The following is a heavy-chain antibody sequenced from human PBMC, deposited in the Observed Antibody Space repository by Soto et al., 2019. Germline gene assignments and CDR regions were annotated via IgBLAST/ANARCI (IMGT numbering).Heavy chain of an antibody. CDR1: GGSFSGYY. CDR3: ARVRIAAAGPLKYFDY. Sequence: QVQLQQWGAGLLKPSETLSLICAVYGGSFSGYYWSWIRQPPGKGLEWIGEINHSGSTNYNPSLTSRVTISVDTSKNQFSLKLSSVTAADTAVYYCARVRIAAAGPLKYFDYWGQGTLVTVSS. D-gene: IGHD6-13*01. J-gene: IGHJ4*02. V-gene: IGHV4-34*01. CDR2: INHSGST.